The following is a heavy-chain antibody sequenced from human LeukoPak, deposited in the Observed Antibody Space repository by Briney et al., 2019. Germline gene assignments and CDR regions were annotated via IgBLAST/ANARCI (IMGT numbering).Heavy chain of an antibody. J-gene: IGHJ4*02. CDR3: VRAQYYGSGSHWA. D-gene: IGHD3-10*01. CDR1: GYTFTSYD. CDR2: MSPNSGNT. Sequence: GASVKVSCKASGYTFTSYDINWVRQATGQGLEWMGWMSPNSGNTGYAQKFQGRVTMTRSTSMSTAYMELSGLRSEDTAVYYCVRAQYYGSGSHWAWGQGTLVTVSS. V-gene: IGHV1-8*01.